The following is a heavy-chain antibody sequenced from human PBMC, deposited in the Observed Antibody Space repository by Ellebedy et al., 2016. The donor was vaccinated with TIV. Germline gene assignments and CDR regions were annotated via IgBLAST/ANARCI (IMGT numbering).Heavy chain of an antibody. J-gene: IGHJ4*02. CDR3: ARTDPWQPIDD. CDR2: VYYSGSP. V-gene: IGHV4-39*01. Sequence: MPGGSLRLSCSVSGGSVSSTRYYWAWIRQPPGKGLEYIGSVYYSGSPYYNPPFKSRVTLSADTSKNQFSLNLRTVTAADTAVYYCARTDPWQPIDDWGQGILVSVSS. CDR1: GGSVSSTRYY. D-gene: IGHD2-21*02.